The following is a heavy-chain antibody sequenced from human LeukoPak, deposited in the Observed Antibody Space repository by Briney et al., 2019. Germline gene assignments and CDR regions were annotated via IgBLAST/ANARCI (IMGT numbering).Heavy chain of an antibody. CDR2: IIPVSGTA. D-gene: IGHD4-17*01. CDR3: ARLTRRDFTVTPEDY. J-gene: IGHJ4*02. CDR1: GGTFGGYA. V-gene: IGHV1-69*13. Sequence: SVKVSCKASGGTFGGYAISWVRQAPGQGLEWMGGIIPVSGTANYAQNFQGRVTITADESTSTAYMELSSLRSEDTAVYYCARLTRRDFTVTPEDYWGQGTLVTASS.